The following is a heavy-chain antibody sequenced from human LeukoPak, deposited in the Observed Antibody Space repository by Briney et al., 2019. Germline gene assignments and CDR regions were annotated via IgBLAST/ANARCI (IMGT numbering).Heavy chain of an antibody. CDR1: GGSISSSSYY. D-gene: IGHD3-10*01. CDR3: VRVPVLLVYYFDY. Sequence: SETLSLTCTVSGGSISSSSYYWGWIRQPPGKGLEWIGSIYYSGSTYYNPSLKSRVTISVGTSKNQFSLKLSSVTAADTAVYYCVRVPVLLVYYFDYWGQGTLVTVSS. CDR2: IYYSGST. V-gene: IGHV4-39*01. J-gene: IGHJ4*02.